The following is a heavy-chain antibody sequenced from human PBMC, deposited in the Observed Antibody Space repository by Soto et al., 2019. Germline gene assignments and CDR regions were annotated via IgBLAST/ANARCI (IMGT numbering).Heavy chain of an antibody. CDR1: GFTFSSYW. D-gene: IGHD6-13*01. CDR2: MNSDGSSI. J-gene: IGHJ4*02. CDR3: AREIATTALYYFDY. V-gene: IGHV3-74*01. Sequence: PGGSLRLSCAASGFTFSSYWMHWVRQAPGKGLVWVSRMNSDGSSITYADSVKGRFTISRDSAKNTMYLQVHSLRAEDTAVYYCAREIATTALYYFDYWGQGTLVTVSS.